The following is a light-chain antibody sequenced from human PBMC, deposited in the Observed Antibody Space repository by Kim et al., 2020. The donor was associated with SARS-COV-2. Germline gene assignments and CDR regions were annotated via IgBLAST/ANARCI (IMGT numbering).Light chain of an antibody. CDR3: QQSFSFPLT. J-gene: IGKJ4*01. CDR1: QSISSY. Sequence: ASVGDRVTITCRASQSISSYLNWYQQKPGKAPKLLSYVASSLQSGVPSRFSGSGSGTDFTLTISSLQPEDFATYFCQQSFSFPLTFGGGTKVDIK. V-gene: IGKV1-39*01. CDR2: VAS.